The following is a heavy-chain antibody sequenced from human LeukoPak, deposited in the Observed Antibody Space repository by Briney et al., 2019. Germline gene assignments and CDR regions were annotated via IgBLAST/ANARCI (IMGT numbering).Heavy chain of an antibody. Sequence: GGSLRLSCAASGFTVSTHYMTWVRQAPGKGLEWVSVIYSGGSTYYADSVTGRFTIFRDNSKNTLYLQMNSLRTEDTAVYYCARLPNYWGQGTLVTVSS. V-gene: IGHV3-66*02. CDR1: GFTVSTHY. J-gene: IGHJ4*02. CDR3: ARLPNY. CDR2: IYSGGST.